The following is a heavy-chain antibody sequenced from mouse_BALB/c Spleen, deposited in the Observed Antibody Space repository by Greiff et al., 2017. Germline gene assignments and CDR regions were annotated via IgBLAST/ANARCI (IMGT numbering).Heavy chain of an antibody. CDR3: NAWGGNYVPFDY. D-gene: IGHD2-1*01. J-gene: IGHJ2*01. CDR2: IDPENGDT. Sequence: EVQVVESGAELVRSGASVKLSCTASGFNIKDYYMHWVKQRPEQGLEWIGWIDPENGDTEYAPKFQGKATMTADTSSNTAYLQLSSLTSEDTAVYYCNAWGGNYVPFDYWGQGTTLTVSS. CDR1: GFNIKDYY. V-gene: IGHV14-4*02.